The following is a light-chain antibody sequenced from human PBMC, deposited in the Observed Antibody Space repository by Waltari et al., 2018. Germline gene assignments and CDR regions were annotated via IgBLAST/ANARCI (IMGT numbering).Light chain of an antibody. V-gene: IGLV3-1*01. CDR2: KDS. J-gene: IGLJ2*01. CDR1: KLGDKY. Sequence: SYDLTQSPSVSVSPGQTASITCSGDKLGDKYACWYQQKPGQSPVVVIYKDSQRPSGIPERFSGSNSGNTATLTISGAQALDEADYYCQAWDSNVVIFGGGTKLTVL. CDR3: QAWDSNVVI.